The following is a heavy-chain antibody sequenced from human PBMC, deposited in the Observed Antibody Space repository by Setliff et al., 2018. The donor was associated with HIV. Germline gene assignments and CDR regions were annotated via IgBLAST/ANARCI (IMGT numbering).Heavy chain of an antibody. V-gene: IGHV3-7*03. CDR1: GLTFNRYW. Sequence: GGSLRFSCVASGLTFNRYWMSWVRQVPGQGLEWGSNTKYDGSESDYVDSVKGRFTISRDNARTSLFLEMRSLRDEDTAVYLCARAYNVYDYRFDSSGYDYWGQGTLVTVSS. CDR2: TKYDGSES. J-gene: IGHJ4*02. D-gene: IGHD3-22*01. CDR3: ARAYNVYDYRFDSSGYDY.